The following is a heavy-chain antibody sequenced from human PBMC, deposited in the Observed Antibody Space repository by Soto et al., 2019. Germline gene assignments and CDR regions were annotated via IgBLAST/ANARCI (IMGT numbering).Heavy chain of an antibody. CDR3: ARDRTYYYGSGIFYY. CDR1: GFTVSSNY. J-gene: IGHJ4*02. D-gene: IGHD3-10*01. CDR2: IYSGGST. Sequence: EVQLVESGGGLVQPGGSLRLSCAASGFTVSSNYMSWVRQAPGKGLERVSVIYSGGSTYYADSVKGRFTISRDNSKNTLYLQMNSLRDEDTSVYYCARDRTYYYGSGIFYYWGQGTLVTVSS. V-gene: IGHV3-66*01.